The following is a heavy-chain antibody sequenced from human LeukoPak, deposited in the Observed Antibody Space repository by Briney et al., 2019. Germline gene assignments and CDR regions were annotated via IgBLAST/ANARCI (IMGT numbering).Heavy chain of an antibody. CDR1: GFTFSSYA. Sequence: GGSLRLSCAASGFTFSSYAMSWVRQAPGKGLEWVSAISGSSASTYYADSVKGRFTISRDNSKNTLYLQMSSLRAEDTAGYYCAEFRAGGYDYFDYWGQGTLVTVSS. CDR2: ISGSSAST. D-gene: IGHD5-12*01. CDR3: AEFRAGGYDYFDY. V-gene: IGHV3-23*01. J-gene: IGHJ4*02.